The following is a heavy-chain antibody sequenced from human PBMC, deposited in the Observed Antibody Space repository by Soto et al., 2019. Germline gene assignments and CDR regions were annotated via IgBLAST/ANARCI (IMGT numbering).Heavy chain of an antibody. CDR2: ISYDGSNK. J-gene: IGHJ4*02. CDR1: GFTFSSYA. Sequence: QVQLVESGGGVVQPGRSLRLSCAASGFTFSSYAMHWVRQAPGKGLEWVAVISYDGSNKYYADSVKGRFTISRDNSKNPLYLQMNSLRAEDTAVYYCARDLRGYSYGVEAINYWGQGTLVTVSS. CDR3: ARDLRGYSYGVEAINY. D-gene: IGHD5-18*01. V-gene: IGHV3-30-3*01.